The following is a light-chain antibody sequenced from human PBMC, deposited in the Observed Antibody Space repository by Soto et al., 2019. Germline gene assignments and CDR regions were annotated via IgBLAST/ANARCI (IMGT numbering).Light chain of an antibody. CDR2: DTS. V-gene: IGKV3-11*01. Sequence: EIVLTQSPATRSLSPGERAPLSCRASQSVSSSLAWYQQKPGQAPRLLISDTSNRATGIPARFSGSGSGTDFTLTISSLEPEDFAVYYCQQRSNWRITFGQGTRLEIK. J-gene: IGKJ5*01. CDR1: QSVSSS. CDR3: QQRSNWRIT.